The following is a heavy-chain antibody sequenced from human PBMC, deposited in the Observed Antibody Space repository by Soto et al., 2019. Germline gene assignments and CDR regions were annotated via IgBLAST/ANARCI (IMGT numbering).Heavy chain of an antibody. CDR1: GFTFSSYA. V-gene: IGHV3-30-3*01. J-gene: IGHJ4*02. D-gene: IGHD2-15*01. CDR2: ISYDGSNK. Sequence: QVQLVESGGGVVQPGRSLRLSCAASGFTFSSYAMHWVRQAPGKGLEWVAVISYDGSNKYYADSVKGRFTISRDISKNTLYLQMNSLTAEDTAVYYCARAGGPLLDYWRQGTLVTVSP. CDR3: ARAGGPLLDY.